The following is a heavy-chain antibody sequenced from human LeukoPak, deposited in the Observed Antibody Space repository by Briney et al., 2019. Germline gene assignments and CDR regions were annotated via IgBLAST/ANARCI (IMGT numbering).Heavy chain of an antibody. CDR2: ISWNSGSI. Sequence: GGSLRLSCAASGFTFSSYWMHWVRQAPGKGLEWVSGISWNSGSIGYADSVKGRFTISRDNAKNSLYLQMNSLRAEDTALYYCAKDSSSWGGYFDYWGQGTLVTVSS. CDR1: GFTFSSYW. CDR3: AKDSSSWGGYFDY. V-gene: IGHV3-9*01. J-gene: IGHJ4*02. D-gene: IGHD6-13*01.